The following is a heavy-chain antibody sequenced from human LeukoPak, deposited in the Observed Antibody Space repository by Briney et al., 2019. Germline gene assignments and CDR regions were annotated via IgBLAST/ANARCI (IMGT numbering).Heavy chain of an antibody. D-gene: IGHD1-26*01. J-gene: IGHJ4*02. Sequence: PGGSLRLSCAASGFTFSSSAMSWVRQAPGKGLEWVSAISGSGSSTYYADSVKGRFTISRDNSKNTLYLQMNSLRAEDTAVYYCAKEVGRVGYYFDYWGQGTLVTVSS. CDR2: ISGSGSST. CDR3: AKEVGRVGYYFDY. CDR1: GFTFSSSA. V-gene: IGHV3-23*01.